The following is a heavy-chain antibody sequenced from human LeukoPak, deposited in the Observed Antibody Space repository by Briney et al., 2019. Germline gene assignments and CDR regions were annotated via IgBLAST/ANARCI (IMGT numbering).Heavy chain of an antibody. J-gene: IGHJ4*02. CDR1: GFTFSSYW. CDR2: IKQDGSEK. V-gene: IGHV3-7*01. Sequence: PGGSLRLSCAASGFTFSSYWMSWVRQAPGKGLEWVANIKQDGSEKYYVDSVKGRFTISRDNAKNSLYLQMNSLRAEDTAVYYCARDRGGSYINFDYWSQGTLVTVSS. D-gene: IGHD1-26*01. CDR3: ARDRGGSYINFDY.